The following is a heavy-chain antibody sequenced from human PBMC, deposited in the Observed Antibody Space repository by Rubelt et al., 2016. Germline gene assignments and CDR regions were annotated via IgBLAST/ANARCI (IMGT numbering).Heavy chain of an antibody. J-gene: IGHJ4*02. CDR2: VNGDGGST. CDR3: ARTEVGGFFDY. CDR1: GFIFRNYW. D-gene: IGHD1-26*01. Sequence: GGGVVQPGRSLRLSCAASGFIFRNYWMHWVRQAPGKGLVWVSRVNGDGGSTTYADSVKGRFTISRDNAKNTLYLQMNSLRVEDTAVYYCARTEVGGFFDYWGQGTLVTVSS. V-gene: IGHV3-74*02.